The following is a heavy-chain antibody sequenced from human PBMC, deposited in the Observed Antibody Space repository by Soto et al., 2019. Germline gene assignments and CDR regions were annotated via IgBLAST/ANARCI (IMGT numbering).Heavy chain of an antibody. CDR2: FDPEDGET. D-gene: IGHD2-15*01. Sequence: ASVKVSCKVSGYTLTELSMHWVRQAPGKGLEWMGGFDPEDGETIYAQKFQGRVTMTEDTSTDTAYMELSSLRSEDTAVYYCAELSGVVAATGRGDPWGQGTLVTVSS. CDR3: AELSGVVAATGRGDP. CDR1: GYTLTELS. J-gene: IGHJ5*02. V-gene: IGHV1-24*01.